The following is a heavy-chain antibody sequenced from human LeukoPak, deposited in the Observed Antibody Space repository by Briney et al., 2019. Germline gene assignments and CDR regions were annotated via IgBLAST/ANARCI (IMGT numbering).Heavy chain of an antibody. D-gene: IGHD1-26*01. CDR3: ARRGAPYFYYYMDV. J-gene: IGHJ6*03. CDR1: GFTFSDYY. Sequence: GGSLRLSCAASGFTFSDYYMSWIRQAPGEGLEWLSYISRSGSTIYYADSVKGRFTISRDNAKNSLYLQMNSLRAEDTAVYYCARRGAPYFYYYMDVWGKGTTVTVSS. V-gene: IGHV3-11*04. CDR2: ISRSGSTI.